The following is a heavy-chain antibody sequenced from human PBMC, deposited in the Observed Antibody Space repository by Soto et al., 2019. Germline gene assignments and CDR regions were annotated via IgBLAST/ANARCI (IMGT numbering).Heavy chain of an antibody. D-gene: IGHD2-2*01. CDR2: IVVGSGNT. CDR1: GFTFTSSA. Sequence: ASVKVSCKASGFTFTSSAVQWVRQARGQRLEWIGWIVVGSGNTNYAQKFQERVTITRDMSTSTAYMELSSLRSEDTAVYYCAAFIRYCSSTSCYHRLFAYWGQGTLVTVSS. CDR3: AAFIRYCSSTSCYHRLFAY. V-gene: IGHV1-58*01. J-gene: IGHJ4*02.